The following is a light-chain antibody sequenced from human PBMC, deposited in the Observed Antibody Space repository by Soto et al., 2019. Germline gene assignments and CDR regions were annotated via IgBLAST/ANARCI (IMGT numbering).Light chain of an antibody. CDR2: GAS. CDR3: QQFNNWPCT. J-gene: IGKJ2*02. Sequence: EIVMTQSPATLSLSPGERATLSCRASQSISSNLAWYQQKPGQAPRLLIYGASTRATGIPARFSGSGSGTEFTLTISSLQSEDFAVYYCQQFNNWPCTFGQGTKLEIK. CDR1: QSISSN. V-gene: IGKV3-15*01.